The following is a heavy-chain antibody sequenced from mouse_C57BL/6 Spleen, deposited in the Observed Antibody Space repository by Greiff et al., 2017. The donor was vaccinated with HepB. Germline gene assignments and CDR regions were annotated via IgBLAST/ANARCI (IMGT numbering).Heavy chain of an antibody. J-gene: IGHJ4*01. CDR2: IRNKANGYTT. CDR3: ARYRRLGGDYAMDY. Sequence: EVKLMESGGGLVQPGGSLSLSCAASGFTFTDYYMSWVRQPPGKALEWLGFIRNKANGYTTEYSASVKGRLTISRDNSQSILYLQMNALRAEDSATYYGARYRRLGGDYAMDYWGQGTSVTVSS. V-gene: IGHV7-3*01. D-gene: IGHD4-1*01. CDR1: GFTFTDYY.